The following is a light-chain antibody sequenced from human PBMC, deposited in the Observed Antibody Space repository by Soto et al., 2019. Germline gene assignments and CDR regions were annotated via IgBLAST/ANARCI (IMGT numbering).Light chain of an antibody. CDR1: QSVNNRF. CDR2: GAS. Sequence: EIVLTQSPGTLSLSPGERATLSCRASQSVNNRFFAWYRQMPGQAPRLLIFGASSRATGIPDRFSGRGSGTDFTLTISRLEPEDFAVYYCQHLGRSPGVTFGGGTKVEIK. J-gene: IGKJ4*01. CDR3: QHLGRSPGVT. V-gene: IGKV3-20*01.